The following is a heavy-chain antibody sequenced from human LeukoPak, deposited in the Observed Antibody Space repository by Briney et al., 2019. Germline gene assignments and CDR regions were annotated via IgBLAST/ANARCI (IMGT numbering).Heavy chain of an antibody. CDR2: IIPIFGTA. CDR1: GGTFSGYA. D-gene: IGHD2-15*01. J-gene: IGHJ3*02. V-gene: IGHV1-69*13. Sequence: ASVKVSCKASGGTFSGYAISWVRQAPGQGLEWMGGIIPIFGTANYAQKFQGRVTITADESTSTAYMELSSLRSEDTAVYYCARGGGCSCYPPCHAFDIWGQGTMVTVSS. CDR3: ARGGGCSCYPPCHAFDI.